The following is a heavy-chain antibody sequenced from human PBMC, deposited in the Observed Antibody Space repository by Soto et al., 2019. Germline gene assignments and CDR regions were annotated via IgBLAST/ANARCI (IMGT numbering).Heavy chain of an antibody. Sequence: GGSVKVYFRASGYPFTSYDINWVRQATGQGLEWMGWMNPNSGNTGYAQKFQGRVTMTRNTSISTAYMELSSLRSEDTAVYYCASYYHYGMDVWGQGTTVTVSS. J-gene: IGHJ6*02. CDR2: MNPNSGNT. CDR1: GYPFTSYD. V-gene: IGHV1-8*01. CDR3: ASYYHYGMDV.